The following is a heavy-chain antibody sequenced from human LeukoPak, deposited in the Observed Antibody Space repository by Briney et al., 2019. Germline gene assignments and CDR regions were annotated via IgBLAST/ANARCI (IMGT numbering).Heavy chain of an antibody. V-gene: IGHV3-66*01. CDR2: IYSGGNT. D-gene: IGHD3-22*01. CDR1: GFTFSSFG. Sequence: GGSLRLSCAASGFTFSSFGMSWVRQAPGKGLECVSVIYSGGNTYYADSVKGRFTISRDNSKNTLYLQMNSLRAEDTAVYYCARKTDSGGQGDYWGPGTLVTVSS. CDR3: ARKTDSGGQGDY. J-gene: IGHJ4*02.